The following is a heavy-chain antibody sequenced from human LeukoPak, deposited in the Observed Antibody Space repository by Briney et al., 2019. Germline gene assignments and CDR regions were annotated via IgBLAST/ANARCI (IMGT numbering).Heavy chain of an antibody. CDR2: IYHSGST. V-gene: IGHV4-38-2*02. J-gene: IGHJ5*02. Sequence: SETLSLTCTVSGYSISSGYFWGWIRQPPGKGLEWVGSIYHSGSTSYNPSLKSRLTISVDTSKNQFSLKLNFVTAADTAMYYCARMFRSSWYINWFDPWGQGTLVTVSS. CDR3: ARMFRSSWYINWFDP. CDR1: GYSISSGYF. D-gene: IGHD6-13*01.